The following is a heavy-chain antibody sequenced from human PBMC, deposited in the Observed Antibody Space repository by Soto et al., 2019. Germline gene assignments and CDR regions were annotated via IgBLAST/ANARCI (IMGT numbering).Heavy chain of an antibody. CDR3: ARQSYGDYGPGWFDY. V-gene: IGHV4-39*01. Sequence: SETLSLTCTVSGGSISSSSYYWGWIRQPPGKGLGWIGSIYYSGSTYYNPSRKSRVTISVDTSKNQFSLKLSSVTAADTAVYYCARQSYGDYGPGWFDYWGQGTLVTVSS. CDR2: IYYSGST. D-gene: IGHD4-17*01. CDR1: GGSISSSSYY. J-gene: IGHJ4*02.